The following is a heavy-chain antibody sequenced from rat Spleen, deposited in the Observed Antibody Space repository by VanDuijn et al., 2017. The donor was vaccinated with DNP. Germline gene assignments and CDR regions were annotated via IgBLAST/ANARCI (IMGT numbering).Heavy chain of an antibody. J-gene: IGHJ2*01. CDR1: GFTFSSYW. Sequence: EVQLVESGGGLVQPGRSLKLSCAASGFTFSSYWMYWIRQAPGKGLEWVASINTDGGSTYYPDSVKGRFTISRDNAENTVYLQMNSLRSEETATYYCVRWNSGHFDYWGQGVMVTVSS. CDR3: VRWNSGHFDY. CDR2: INTDGGST. V-gene: IGHV5-58*01. D-gene: IGHD4-3*01.